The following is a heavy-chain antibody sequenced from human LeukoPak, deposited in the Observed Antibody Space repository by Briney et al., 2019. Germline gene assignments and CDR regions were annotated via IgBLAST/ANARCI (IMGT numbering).Heavy chain of an antibody. CDR2: IMPIFDTA. J-gene: IGHJ4*02. V-gene: IGHV1-69*13. CDR1: GGTFSNYA. Sequence: ASVKVSCKASGGTFSNYAISWVRQAPGQGLEWMGGIMPIFDTADYAQKFQGRITITADESTSTVYMELSSLRSEDTAVYYCAREEERIAIFGVTNSPFDYWGQGTLVTVSS. D-gene: IGHD3-3*01. CDR3: AREEERIAIFGVTNSPFDY.